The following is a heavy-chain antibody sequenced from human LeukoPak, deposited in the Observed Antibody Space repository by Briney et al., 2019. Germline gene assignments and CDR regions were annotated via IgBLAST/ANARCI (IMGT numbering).Heavy chain of an antibody. Sequence: GGSLRLSCAASGFTFSSYSLNWVRQAPGKGLEWVSSISSSSDYIYYADSVKGRFTISRDNARNTVYLHMNSLRAEDTAVYYCAELGITMIGGVWGKGTTVTISS. V-gene: IGHV3-21*01. CDR3: AELGITMIGGV. CDR2: ISSSSDYI. J-gene: IGHJ6*04. CDR1: GFTFSSYS. D-gene: IGHD3-10*02.